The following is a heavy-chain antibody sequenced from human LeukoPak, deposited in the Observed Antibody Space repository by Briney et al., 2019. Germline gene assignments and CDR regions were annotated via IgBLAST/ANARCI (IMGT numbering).Heavy chain of an antibody. J-gene: IGHJ4*02. CDR2: ISGSGDST. CDR3: AKIGPGNIGWDYFDY. CDR1: GFTFSRYA. V-gene: IGHV3-23*01. D-gene: IGHD6-19*01. Sequence: GGSLRLSCAASGFTFSRYAMNWVRQAPGKGLEWVSSISGSGDSTNYADSVKGRFTISRDNSRSTLYLQMNSLRADDTAVYYCAKIGPGNIGWDYFDYWGQGTLVTVSS.